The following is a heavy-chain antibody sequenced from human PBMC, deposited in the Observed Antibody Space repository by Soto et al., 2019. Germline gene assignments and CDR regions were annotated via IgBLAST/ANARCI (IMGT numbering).Heavy chain of an antibody. CDR2: IXXSSXTX. V-gene: IGHV3-48*02. CDR3: ARNTYSYGEYFDY. D-gene: IGHD5-18*01. Sequence: SLRLSCAASGFTFSSYSMNWVRQAPGKGLEWVSXIXXSSXTXXXAXXXXGRFTISRDNAKNSLYLQMNSLRDEDTAVYYCARNTYSYGEYFDYWGQGTLVTVSS. J-gene: IGHJ4*02. CDR1: GFTFSSYS.